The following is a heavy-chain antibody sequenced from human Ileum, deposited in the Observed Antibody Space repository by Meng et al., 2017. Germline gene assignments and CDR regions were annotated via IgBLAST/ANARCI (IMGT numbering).Heavy chain of an antibody. CDR3: ARGVSAAGLFDN. J-gene: IGHJ4*02. CDR2: IHYTGST. V-gene: IGHV4-31*03. D-gene: IGHD2-2*01. CDR1: GGSIGSAAYY. Sequence: QVQLQESGPGLGKVSQTLSLTCTVPGGSIGSAAYYWTWIRQHPAKGLEWIGYIHYTGSTSYNPSLESRTSTSIDTSNNQFSLKVTSVTAADTAVYYCARGVSAAGLFDNWCPGTLVTVSS.